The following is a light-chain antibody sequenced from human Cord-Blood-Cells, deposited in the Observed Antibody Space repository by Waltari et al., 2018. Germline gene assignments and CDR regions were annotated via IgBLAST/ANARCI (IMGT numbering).Light chain of an antibody. CDR3: QQYGSSPLT. Sequence: EIVLTQSPGTLSLSPGERATLSCGASQSVSSSYLAWYQQKPGQAPRLLNYGASSRATGIQDRFSGSGSGTDFTLTISRLEPEDFAVYYCQQYGSSPLTFGGGTKVEIK. CDR2: GAS. J-gene: IGKJ4*01. CDR1: QSVSSSY. V-gene: IGKV3-20*01.